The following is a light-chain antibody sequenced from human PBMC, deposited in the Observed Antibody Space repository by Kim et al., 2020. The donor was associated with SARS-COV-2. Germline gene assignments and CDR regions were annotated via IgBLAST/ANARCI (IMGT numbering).Light chain of an antibody. CDR3: QVWDSASDHVL. Sequence: ASGQTATMSCGGNDMEAKSVHWYQQMPGQAPVVVVHDDRDRPSGIPERFSGSNSGNTATLTITWVEDGDEADYYCQVWDSASDHVLFGGGTQLTVL. V-gene: IGLV3-21*02. CDR1: DMEAKS. CDR2: DDR. J-gene: IGLJ2*01.